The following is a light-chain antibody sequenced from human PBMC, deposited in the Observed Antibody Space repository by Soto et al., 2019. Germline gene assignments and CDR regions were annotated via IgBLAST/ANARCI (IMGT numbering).Light chain of an antibody. CDR2: AVS. CDR3: SSYTSSSTLL. V-gene: IGLV2-14*01. J-gene: IGLJ2*01. Sequence: QSALTPPASVSGSPGQSITISCTGTSSDVGGYNYVSWYQQHPGKAPKLMIYAVSNRPSGVSNRFSGSKAGNTASLTISGFQAEDVAHYYCSSYTSSSTLLFGRGTKLTVL. CDR1: SSDVGGYNY.